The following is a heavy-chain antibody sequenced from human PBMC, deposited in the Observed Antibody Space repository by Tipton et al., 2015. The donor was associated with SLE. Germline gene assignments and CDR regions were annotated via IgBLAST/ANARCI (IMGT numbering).Heavy chain of an antibody. V-gene: IGHV4-39*07. J-gene: IGHJ4*02. Sequence: TLSLTCTVSGGSISSSSYYWGWIRQPPGKGLEWIGSIYYSGSTNYNPSLKSRVTISVDTSKNQFSLRLSSVTAADTAVYYCAREGGYSYGLVDYWGQGTLVTVSA. CDR2: IYYSGST. CDR1: GGSISSSSYY. CDR3: AREGGYSYGLVDY. D-gene: IGHD5-18*01.